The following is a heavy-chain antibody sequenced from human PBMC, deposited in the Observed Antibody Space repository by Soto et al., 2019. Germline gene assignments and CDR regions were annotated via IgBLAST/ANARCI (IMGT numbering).Heavy chain of an antibody. CDR1: GGSISSGDYY. V-gene: IGHV4-30-4*01. CDR2: IYYSGST. CDR3: ARDGSSGYYPLAFDI. J-gene: IGHJ3*02. D-gene: IGHD3-22*01. Sequence: SETLSLTCTVSGGSISSGDYYWSWIRQPPGKGLEWIGYIYYSGSTYHNPSLKSRVTISVDTSKNQFSLKLSSVTAADTAVYYCARDGSSGYYPLAFDIWGQGTMVTVSS.